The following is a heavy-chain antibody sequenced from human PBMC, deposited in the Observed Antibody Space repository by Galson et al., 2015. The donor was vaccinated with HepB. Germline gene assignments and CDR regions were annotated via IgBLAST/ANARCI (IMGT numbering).Heavy chain of an antibody. CDR1: GFTFSSYA. Sequence: SLRLSCAASGFTFSSYAMSWVRQAPGKGLEWVSAISGTDGSSYYADSVKGHFTISRDNSKNTVYLQMNSLRVEDTAVYFCAKDTKRWLTGGVFDSWGQGTLVTVSS. D-gene: IGHD6-19*01. V-gene: IGHV3-23*01. CDR2: ISGTDGSS. J-gene: IGHJ4*02. CDR3: AKDTKRWLTGGVFDS.